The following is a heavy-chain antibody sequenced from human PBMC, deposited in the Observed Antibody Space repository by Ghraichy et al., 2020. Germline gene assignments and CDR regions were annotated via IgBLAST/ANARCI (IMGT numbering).Heavy chain of an antibody. J-gene: IGHJ5*02. CDR3: ARSRRYYGSGKAPNWFDP. Sequence: SETLSLTCAVYGGSFSGYYWSWIRQPPGKGLEWIGEINHSGSTNYNPSLKSRVTISVDTSKNQFSLKLSSVTAADTAVYYCARSRRYYGSGKAPNWFDPWGQGTLVTVSS. CDR1: GGSFSGYY. V-gene: IGHV4-34*01. D-gene: IGHD3-10*01. CDR2: INHSGST.